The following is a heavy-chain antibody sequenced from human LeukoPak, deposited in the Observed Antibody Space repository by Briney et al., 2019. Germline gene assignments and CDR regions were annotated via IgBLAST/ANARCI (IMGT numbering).Heavy chain of an antibody. CDR1: GFTFSSYW. D-gene: IGHD3-9*01. V-gene: IGHV3-7*05. J-gene: IGHJ4*02. CDR2: IKQDGSEK. CDR3: AREDRILTGYQVTYYFDY. Sequence: GGSLRLSCAASGFTFSSYWMSWVRQAPGKGLEWVANIKQDGSEKYYVDSVKGRFTISRDNAKNSLYLQVNSLRAEDTAVYFCAREDRILTGYQVTYYFDYWGQGTLVTVSS.